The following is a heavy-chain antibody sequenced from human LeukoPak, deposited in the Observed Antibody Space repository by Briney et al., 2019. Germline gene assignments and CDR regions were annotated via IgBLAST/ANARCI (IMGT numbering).Heavy chain of an antibody. V-gene: IGHV4-59*01. CDR2: IYYSGST. Sequence: SETLSLTCTVSGGSISSYYWSWIRQPPGKGLEWIGYIYYSGSTNYNPSLKSRVTISVDTSKNQFSLMLSSVTAADTAVYYCARGLEKGIAAVHYWGQGTLVTVSS. CDR3: ARGLEKGIAAVHY. J-gene: IGHJ4*02. CDR1: GGSISSYY. D-gene: IGHD6-13*01.